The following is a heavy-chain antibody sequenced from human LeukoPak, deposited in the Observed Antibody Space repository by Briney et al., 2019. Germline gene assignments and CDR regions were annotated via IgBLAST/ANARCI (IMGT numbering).Heavy chain of an antibody. Sequence: SETLSLTCTVSGGSISSYYWSWIRQPAGKGLEWIGRIYTSGSTYYKPSLKSRVTISVDTSKNQFSLRLSSVTAADTAVYYCARFDPPVGRYYFDSWGQGTQVTVSS. D-gene: IGHD1-14*01. J-gene: IGHJ4*02. CDR1: GGSISSYY. V-gene: IGHV4-4*07. CDR2: IYTSGST. CDR3: ARFDPPVGRYYFDS.